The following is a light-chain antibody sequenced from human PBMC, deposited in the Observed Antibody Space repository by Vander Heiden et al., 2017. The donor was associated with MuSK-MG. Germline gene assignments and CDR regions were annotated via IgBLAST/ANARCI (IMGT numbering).Light chain of an antibody. CDR3: RHSTQVPWT. CDR2: EIS. CDR1: QSLLYSNGKTY. Sequence: EIVMTQTPLSLSVTPGQPASISCKSSQSLLYSNGKTYLSWYLQKPGQPPQLLISEISNRFSGVPDRFSGSGSGTDFTLKISRVEAEDVGVYYCRHSTQVPWTFGQGTKVEIK. J-gene: IGKJ1*01. V-gene: IGKV2D-29*01.